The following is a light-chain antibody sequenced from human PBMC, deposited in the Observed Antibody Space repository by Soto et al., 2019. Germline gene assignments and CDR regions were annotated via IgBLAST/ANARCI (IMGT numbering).Light chain of an antibody. CDR2: GAS. CDR1: QSVRSNF. J-gene: IGKJ5*01. CDR3: QQYGSSPIT. Sequence: EIVLTHSPATLSLSPGEIATLSCRASQSVRSNFLAWYQQKPGQAPRLLIYGASTRATGIPDRFSGSGSGTDFTLTISRLEPEDFAVYYCQQYGSSPITFGQGTRLEIK. V-gene: IGKV3-20*01.